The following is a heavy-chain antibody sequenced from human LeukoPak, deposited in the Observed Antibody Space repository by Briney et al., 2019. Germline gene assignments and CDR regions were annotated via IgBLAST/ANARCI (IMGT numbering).Heavy chain of an antibody. J-gene: IGHJ4*02. V-gene: IGHV3-21*04. D-gene: IGHD3-16*02. Sequence: PGGSLRLSCAGSGFPFSGYSMNWVRQTPGKGLEWVSSMSILSGITYYAESVKGRFTISRDNAKNSLYLQMNSLRAEDTALYYCARDNHYDYVWGSYRLYYFDYWGQGTLVTVSS. CDR3: ARDNHYDYVWGSYRLYYFDY. CDR2: MSILSGIT. CDR1: GFPFSGYS.